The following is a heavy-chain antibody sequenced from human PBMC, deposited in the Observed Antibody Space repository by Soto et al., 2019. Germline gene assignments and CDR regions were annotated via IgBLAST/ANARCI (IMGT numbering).Heavy chain of an antibody. CDR1: GFTFDSYW. CDR2: IKQDGSEK. D-gene: IGHD6-6*01. J-gene: IGHJ4*02. V-gene: IGHV3-7*05. CDR3: ARDVLGPSDY. Sequence: LRLSCAASGFTFDSYWMTWVRQAPGKGLEWVANIKQDGSEKYYEDSVKGRFTISRENAKNSLYLLMNSMRADDTAVYYCARDVLGPSDYWGQGTLVTVSS.